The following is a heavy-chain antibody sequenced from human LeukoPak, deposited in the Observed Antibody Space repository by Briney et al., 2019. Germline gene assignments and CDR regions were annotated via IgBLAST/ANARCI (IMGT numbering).Heavy chain of an antibody. CDR1: DDSISSSDYY. V-gene: IGHV4-39*01. CDR2: IYYTGST. D-gene: IGHD3-10*01. J-gene: IGHJ4*02. Sequence: PSETLSLTCTVSDDSISSSDYYWDWIRQPPGTGLEWIGSIYYTGSTHYNPSLKSRVTISVDTSMNHFSLKVNSVTATDTAVYYCARHGGSGAPDNWGQGTLVTVSS. CDR3: ARHGGSGAPDN.